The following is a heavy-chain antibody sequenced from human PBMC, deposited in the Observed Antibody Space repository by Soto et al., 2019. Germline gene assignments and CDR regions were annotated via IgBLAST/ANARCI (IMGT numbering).Heavy chain of an antibody. V-gene: IGHV3-23*01. D-gene: IGHD3-10*01. CDR2: ISGSGGNT. J-gene: IGHJ4*02. CDR1: GFTFSSYA. CDR3: AKVGRWLTPLDY. Sequence: EVQLLESGGGLVQPGGSLRLSCAASGFTFSSYAMSWVRQAPGKGLEWVSAISGSGGNTYYADSVKGRFTISRDNSKNTLYLPMNSQRAEDTAVYYCAKVGRWLTPLDYWGQGTLVTVSS.